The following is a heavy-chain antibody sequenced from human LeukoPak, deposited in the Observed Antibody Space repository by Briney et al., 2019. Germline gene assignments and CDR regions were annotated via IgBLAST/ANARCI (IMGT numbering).Heavy chain of an antibody. V-gene: IGHV3-23*01. J-gene: IGHJ4*02. CDR1: GFTFSSYW. CDR3: AREGFDY. CDR2: VTTSGGTT. Sequence: GGSLRLSCAASGFTFSSYWMSWVRQAPGKGLEWVSAVTTSGGTTYYADSVKGRFTISRDNSKNTLFLQMNSLRAEDTAVYYCAREGFDYWGQGTLVTVSS.